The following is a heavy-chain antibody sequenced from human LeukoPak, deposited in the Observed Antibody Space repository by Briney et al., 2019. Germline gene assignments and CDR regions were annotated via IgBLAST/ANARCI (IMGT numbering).Heavy chain of an antibody. CDR2: IIPIFGTA. V-gene: IGHV1-69*13. CDR1: GGTFSSYA. D-gene: IGHD2-8*01. Sequence: GASVKVSCKASGGTFSSYAISWVRQAPEQGLEWMGGIIPIFGTANYAQKFQGRVTITADESTSTAYMELSSLRSEDTAVYYCARATHYCTNGVCSWGQGTLVTVSS. J-gene: IGHJ4*02. CDR3: ARATHYCTNGVCS.